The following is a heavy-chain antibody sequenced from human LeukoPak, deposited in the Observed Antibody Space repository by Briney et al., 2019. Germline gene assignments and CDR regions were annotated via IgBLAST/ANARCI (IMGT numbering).Heavy chain of an antibody. J-gene: IGHJ4*02. CDR1: GFTFNSYS. V-gene: IGHV3-21*01. Sequence: GGSLRLSCAASGFTFNSYSMNWVRQAPGKGLEWVSSISSSSSYIYYADLVKGRFTISRDNAKNSLYLQMNSLRAEDTAVYFCARDEKGYSSSGPADYWGQGTLVTVSS. CDR2: ISSSSSYI. D-gene: IGHD6-6*01. CDR3: ARDEKGYSSSGPADY.